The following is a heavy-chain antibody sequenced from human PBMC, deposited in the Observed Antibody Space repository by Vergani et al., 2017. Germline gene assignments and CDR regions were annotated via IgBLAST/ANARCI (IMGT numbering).Heavy chain of an antibody. Sequence: EVQLVQSGAEVKKPGESLKISCKGSGYSFTSYWIGWVRQMPGKGLEWMGIIYPEESDTRYSPSFQGQVTISADKSISTAYLQWSSLKASDTAMYYCARQVLSQQPHLEFDYWGQGTLVTVSS. CDR2: IYPEESDT. D-gene: IGHD6-13*01. CDR1: GYSFTSYW. V-gene: IGHV5-51*01. J-gene: IGHJ4*02. CDR3: ARQVLSQQPHLEFDY.